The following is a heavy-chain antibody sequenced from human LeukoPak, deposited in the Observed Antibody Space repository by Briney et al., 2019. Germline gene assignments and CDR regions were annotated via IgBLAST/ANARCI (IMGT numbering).Heavy chain of an antibody. V-gene: IGHV3-23*01. CDR3: AKGNSGWYDY. CDR1: GFTVSNYA. J-gene: IGHJ4*02. Sequence: GGSLRLSCAASGFTVSNYAMSWVRQAPGKGLEWVSAISASGGNTYYADSVKGRFTSSRDNSKNALYLQMNSLRAEDTAVYYCAKGNSGWYDYWGQGTLVTVSS. D-gene: IGHD6-19*01. CDR2: ISASGGNT.